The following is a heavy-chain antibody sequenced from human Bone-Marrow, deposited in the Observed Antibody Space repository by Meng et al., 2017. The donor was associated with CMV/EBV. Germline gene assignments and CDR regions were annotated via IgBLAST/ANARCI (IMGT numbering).Heavy chain of an antibody. D-gene: IGHD2-2*02. V-gene: IGHV3-30*04. Sequence: LSLTCAASGFTFSSSPMHWVRQAPGKGLEWVAVISYDGSNQYYANSVKGRCTLSRDNSKNTLYLQMNSLRAEDTAVYYCAKVWGGYCSGITCYSPYYYYGMDVWGQGTTVTVSS. J-gene: IGHJ6*01. CDR3: AKVWGGYCSGITCYSPYYYYGMDV. CDR2: ISYDGSNQ. CDR1: GFTFSSSP.